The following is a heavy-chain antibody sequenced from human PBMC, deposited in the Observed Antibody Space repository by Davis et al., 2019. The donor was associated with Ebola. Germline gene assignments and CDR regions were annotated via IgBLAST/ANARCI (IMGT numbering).Heavy chain of an antibody. CDR1: GYTFTSFS. D-gene: IGHD4-17*01. V-gene: IGHV1-3*01. Sequence: AASVKVSCKASGYTFTSFSLHWVRPAPGPRLAWMGWIPAVHGHTLYSQNFQGSFTITRDTSASTVYMELSSLRSEDTAVYYCAGNSVTTRLDYYGMDVWGQGTTVTVSS. J-gene: IGHJ6*02. CDR2: IPAVHGHT. CDR3: AGNSVTTRLDYYGMDV.